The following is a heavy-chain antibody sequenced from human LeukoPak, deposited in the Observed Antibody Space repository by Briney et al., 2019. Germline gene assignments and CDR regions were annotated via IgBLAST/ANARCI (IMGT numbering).Heavy chain of an antibody. Sequence: SQTLSLTCTVSGGSISSYYWSWIRQPPGKGLEWIGYIYYSGTTNYNPSLKSRVTISVGTSKNQFSLKLSSVTAADTAVYYCARGVYIAAAQYGYWGQGTLVTVSS. CDR1: GGSISSYY. D-gene: IGHD6-13*01. J-gene: IGHJ4*02. CDR3: ARGVYIAAAQYGY. CDR2: IYYSGTT. V-gene: IGHV4-59*01.